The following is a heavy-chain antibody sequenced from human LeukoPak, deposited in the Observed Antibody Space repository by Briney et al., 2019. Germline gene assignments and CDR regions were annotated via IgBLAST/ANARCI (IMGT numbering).Heavy chain of an antibody. CDR2: ISSSSSYI. J-gene: IGHJ3*02. V-gene: IGHV3-21*01. CDR1: GFTFSSYS. CDR3: AKAHVDTAMVTDDAFDI. Sequence: PGGSLRLSCAASGFTFSSYSMNWVRQAPGKGLEWVSSISSSSSYIYYADSVKGRFTISRDNSKNTLYLQMNSLRAEDTAVYYCAKAHVDTAMVTDDAFDIWGQGTMVTVSS. D-gene: IGHD5-18*01.